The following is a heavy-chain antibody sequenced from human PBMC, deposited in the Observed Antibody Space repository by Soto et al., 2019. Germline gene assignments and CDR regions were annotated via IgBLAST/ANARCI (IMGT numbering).Heavy chain of an antibody. CDR1: GYTFTGYY. J-gene: IGHJ3*02. V-gene: IGHV1-2*04. CDR2: INPNSGGT. Sequence: ASVKVSCKASGYTFTGYYMHWVRQAPGQGLEWMGWINPNSGGTNYAQKFQGWVTMTRDTSISTAYMELSRLRSEDTAIYFCARCMRALRTDDVFDIWGNGTVVTVSS. CDR3: ARCMRALRTDDVFDI.